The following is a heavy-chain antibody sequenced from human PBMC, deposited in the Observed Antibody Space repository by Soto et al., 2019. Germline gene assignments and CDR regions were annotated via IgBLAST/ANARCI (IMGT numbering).Heavy chain of an antibody. Sequence: ASVKVSCKASGYTFTSYGISWVRQAPGQGPEWMGWIGAYNGNTNYAQKLQGRVTMTTDTSTSTAYMELRSLRSDDTAVYYCARSIGYYYGSGSYLWFDPWGQGTLVTVSS. CDR3: ARSIGYYYGSGSYLWFDP. D-gene: IGHD3-10*01. V-gene: IGHV1-18*01. CDR2: IGAYNGNT. CDR1: GYTFTSYG. J-gene: IGHJ5*02.